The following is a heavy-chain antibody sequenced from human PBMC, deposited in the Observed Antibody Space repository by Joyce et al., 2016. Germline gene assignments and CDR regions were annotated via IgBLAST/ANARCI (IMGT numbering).Heavy chain of an antibody. CDR1: GGFISGHY. CDR2: IHSNGTT. V-gene: IGHV4-4*07. CDR3: AKFARDSSGFYPEAD. Sequence: QLRLQESGPGLVKPSETLSLTCTVSGGFISGHYWSWIRQTAGKGLDWIGRIHSNGTTIYNPSFQSRVTMSLDLPKNQFSLRLRSVTAADSAIYYCAKFARDSSGFYPEADWGQGTLVTVSS. D-gene: IGHD3-22*01. J-gene: IGHJ4*02.